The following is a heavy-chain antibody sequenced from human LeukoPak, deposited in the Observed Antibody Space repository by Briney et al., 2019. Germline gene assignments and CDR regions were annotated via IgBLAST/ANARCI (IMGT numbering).Heavy chain of an antibody. V-gene: IGHV4-38-2*01. Sequence: SETLSLTCVVAGYSISNGYYWGWIRQPPGKGLEWIGRIYHTGSTYYNPSLKSRVTMSVDTSKNQFSLRLTSVTAADTALYYCARGRSGYGGDSGIASCDYWGQGTLVTVSS. CDR2: IYHTGST. D-gene: IGHD4-23*01. CDR1: GYSISNGYY. CDR3: ARGRSGYGGDSGIASCDY. J-gene: IGHJ4*02.